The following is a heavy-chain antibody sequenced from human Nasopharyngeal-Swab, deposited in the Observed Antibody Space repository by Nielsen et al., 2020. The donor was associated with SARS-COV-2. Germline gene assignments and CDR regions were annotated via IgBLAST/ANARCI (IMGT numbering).Heavy chain of an antibody. Sequence: TLSLTCTVSGGSISSGGYYWSWIRQHPGKGLEWIGYIYYSGSTYYNPSLKSRVTISVDTSKNQFSLKLSSVTAADTAVYYCARAWGPYYYGSGSYFPYYGMDVWGQGTTVTVSS. V-gene: IGHV4-31*03. D-gene: IGHD3-10*01. CDR3: ARAWGPYYYGSGSYFPYYGMDV. J-gene: IGHJ6*02. CDR1: GGSISSGGYY. CDR2: IYYSGST.